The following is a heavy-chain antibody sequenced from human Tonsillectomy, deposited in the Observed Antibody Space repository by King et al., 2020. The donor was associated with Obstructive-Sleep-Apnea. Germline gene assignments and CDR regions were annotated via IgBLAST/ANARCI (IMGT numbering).Heavy chain of an antibody. J-gene: IGHJ4*02. CDR1: GGSISSSSYY. CDR2: IYYSGST. V-gene: IGHV4-39*07. D-gene: IGHD5-24*01. CDR3: ASGRDGYNRHFDY. Sequence: QLQESGPGLVKPSETLSLTCTVSGGSISSSSYYWGWIRQPPGKGLEWIGSIYYSGSTYYNPSLKSRVTISVDTSKNQFSLKLSSVTAADTAVYYCASGRDGYNRHFDYWGQGTLVTVSS.